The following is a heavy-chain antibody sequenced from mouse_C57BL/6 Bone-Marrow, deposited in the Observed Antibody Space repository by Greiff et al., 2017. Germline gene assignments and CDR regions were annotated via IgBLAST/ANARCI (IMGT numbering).Heavy chain of an antibody. CDR3: ARPSMMVTTAY. J-gene: IGHJ3*01. CDR2: IISDGGST. CDR1: EYEFPSPD. D-gene: IGHD2-3*01. Sequence: EVMLVESGGGLVQPGESLKLSCESNEYEFPSPDMSWVRKTPEKRLELVAAIISDGGSTYYPDTMERRLIISRDKTKKTLYLQMSSLRSEDTALYYCARPSMMVTTAYWGQGTLVTVSA. V-gene: IGHV5-2*03.